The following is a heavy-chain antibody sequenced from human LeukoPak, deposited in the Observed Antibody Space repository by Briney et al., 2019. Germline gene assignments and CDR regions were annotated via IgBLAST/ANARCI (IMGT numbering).Heavy chain of an antibody. Sequence: GASVKVSCKASGYTFTSYYMHWVRQAPGQGLEWMGIINPSGGSTSYAQKFQGRVTMTTDTSTSTAYMELRSLRSDDTAVYYCARDGVVGARSEGCPLDYWGQGTLVTVSS. CDR2: INPSGGST. CDR1: GYTFTSYY. J-gene: IGHJ4*02. V-gene: IGHV1-46*01. CDR3: ARDGVVGARSEGCPLDY. D-gene: IGHD1-26*01.